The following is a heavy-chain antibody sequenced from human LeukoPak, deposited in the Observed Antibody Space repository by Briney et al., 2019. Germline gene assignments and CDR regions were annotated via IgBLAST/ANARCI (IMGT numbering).Heavy chain of an antibody. Sequence: SETLSLTCTVSGGSISSGDYYWSWIRQRPGKGLEWIGYIYYSGSTYYDPSLKSRVTISVDTSKNQFSLKLSSVTAADTAVYYCARAGVTTVDYWGQGTLVTVSS. CDR1: GGSISSGDYY. CDR3: ARAGVTTVDY. CDR2: IYYSGST. V-gene: IGHV4-30-4*01. J-gene: IGHJ4*02. D-gene: IGHD4-17*01.